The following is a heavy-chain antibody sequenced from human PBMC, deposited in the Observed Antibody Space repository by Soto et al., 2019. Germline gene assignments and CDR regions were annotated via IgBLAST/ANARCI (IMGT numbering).Heavy chain of an antibody. CDR1: GFTFSVNW. J-gene: IGHJ3*02. V-gene: IGHV3-7*01. D-gene: IGHD2-15*01. CDR3: ARDPDSLEGVAFDI. CDR2: INQDGRRT. Sequence: EGQLVESGGGLVQPGESLRLSCAASGFTFSVNWMNWVRQAPGKGLEWVANINQDGRRTYYADSVEGRFTISRDNAKKSLFLQINSLEAEDTAVYYCARDPDSLEGVAFDIWGQGTMVAVSS.